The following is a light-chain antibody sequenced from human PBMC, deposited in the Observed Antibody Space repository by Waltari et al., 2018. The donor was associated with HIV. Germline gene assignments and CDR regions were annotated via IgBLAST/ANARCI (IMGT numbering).Light chain of an antibody. V-gene: IGLV1-47*01. Sequence: QSVLTQPPSASGTPGQRVTISCSGSSSNIGSKYVYWYQQLPGTAPKRLIYRNYQRPSGVPDRFTGSKSGTSASLAISGLRSEDEADDYCAAWDDSLSGRGVFGGGTKLTVL. J-gene: IGLJ2*01. CDR1: SSNIGSKY. CDR2: RNY. CDR3: AAWDDSLSGRGV.